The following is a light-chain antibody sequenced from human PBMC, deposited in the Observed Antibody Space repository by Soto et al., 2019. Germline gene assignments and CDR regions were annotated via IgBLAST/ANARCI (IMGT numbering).Light chain of an antibody. CDR2: DVS. J-gene: IGLJ3*02. Sequence: QSALTQPRSVSGSPGQSVTISCTGTSSDDGDYKYVSWYQQHPGKAPKFMMYDVSKRPSGVPDRFSGSKSGNTASLTISGLQAEDEADYYCCSYAGSYTRVFGGGTKLTVL. V-gene: IGLV2-11*01. CDR1: SSDDGDYKY. CDR3: CSYAGSYTRV.